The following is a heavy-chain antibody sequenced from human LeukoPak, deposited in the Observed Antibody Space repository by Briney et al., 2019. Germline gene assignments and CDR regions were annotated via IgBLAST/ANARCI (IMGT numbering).Heavy chain of an antibody. D-gene: IGHD2-2*01. CDR1: GGSISSGGYY. V-gene: IGHV4-31*03. Sequence: PSQTLSLTCTVSGGSISSGGYYWSWIRQHPGKGLEWIGYIYYSGSTYYNPSLKSRVTISVDTSKNQFSLKLSPVTAADTAVYYCASRYCSSTSCYWFDPWGQGTLVTVSS. J-gene: IGHJ5*02. CDR3: ASRYCSSTSCYWFDP. CDR2: IYYSGST.